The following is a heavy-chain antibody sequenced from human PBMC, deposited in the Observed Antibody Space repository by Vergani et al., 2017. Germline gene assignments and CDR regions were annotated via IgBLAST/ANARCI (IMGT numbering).Heavy chain of an antibody. CDR3: ARAKMVRGESRKYYFDY. J-gene: IGHJ4*02. D-gene: IGHD3-10*01. CDR1: GGPISSGDYY. V-gene: IGHV4-30-4*01. CDR2: IYYSGST. Sequence: QVQLQESGPGLVKPSQTLSLTCTVSGGPISSGDYYWSWIRQPPGKGLEWIGYIYYSGSTNYNPSLKSRVTISVDTSKNQFSLKLSSVTAADTAVYYCARAKMVRGESRKYYFDYWGQGTLVTVSS.